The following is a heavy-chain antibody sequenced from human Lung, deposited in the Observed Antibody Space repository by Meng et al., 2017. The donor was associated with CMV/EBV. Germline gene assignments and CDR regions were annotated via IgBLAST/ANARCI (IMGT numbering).Heavy chain of an antibody. V-gene: IGHV3-7*01. CDR2: INQDGSEI. J-gene: IGHJ4*02. D-gene: IGHD3-10*01. CDR1: EFTFSGFW. CDR3: ARAIWFGEFCDF. Sequence: ESXKISXAASEFTFSGFWMTWVRQAPGKGLEWVANINQDGSEIYYLDSVKGRFTISRDNAKNSLFLQMNSLRAEDTAVYYCARAIWFGEFCDFWGQGTLVXVSS.